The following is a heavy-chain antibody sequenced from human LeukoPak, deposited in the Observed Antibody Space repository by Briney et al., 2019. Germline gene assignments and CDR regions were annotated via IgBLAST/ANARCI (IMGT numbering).Heavy chain of an antibody. D-gene: IGHD3-3*01. CDR3: AKDHYDFWSGYFAHY. V-gene: IGHV3-30*02. CDR1: GFTFSSYG. CDR2: IRYDGSNK. Sequence: PGGSLRLSCAASGFTFSSYGMHWVRQAPGEGLEWVAFIRYDGSNKYYADSVKGRFTISRDNSKNTLYLQMNSLRAEDTAVYYCAKDHYDFWSGYFAHYWGQGTLVTVSS. J-gene: IGHJ4*02.